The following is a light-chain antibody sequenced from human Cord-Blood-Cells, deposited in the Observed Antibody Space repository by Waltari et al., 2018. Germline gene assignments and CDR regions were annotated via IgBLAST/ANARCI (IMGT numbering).Light chain of an antibody. CDR3: SSYAGSNNLV. Sequence: QSALTQPPSASGSPGQSVTISCTGTSSYVGGYNYVSWYQQHPGKVPKHMIYEVSKRPSGVPDRFSGSNSGNTASLTVSGLQAEDEADYYCSSYAGSNNLVFGGGTKLTVL. V-gene: IGLV2-8*01. CDR2: EVS. J-gene: IGLJ3*02. CDR1: SSYVGGYNY.